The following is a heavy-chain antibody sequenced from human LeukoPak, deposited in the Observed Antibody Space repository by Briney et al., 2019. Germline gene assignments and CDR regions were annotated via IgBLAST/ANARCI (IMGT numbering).Heavy chain of an antibody. CDR2: IEQGGGET. V-gene: IGHV3-7*03. D-gene: IGHD6-19*01. CDR1: GFTFSSYS. Sequence: GGSLRLSCAASGFTFSSYSMNWVRQAPGKGLEWVANIEQGGGETYYVDSVKGRFTISRDNAKNSLSLQMNSLRAEDTAVYYCAKDGTDRYSSGWYDYWGQGTLVTVSS. CDR3: AKDGTDRYSSGWYDY. J-gene: IGHJ4*02.